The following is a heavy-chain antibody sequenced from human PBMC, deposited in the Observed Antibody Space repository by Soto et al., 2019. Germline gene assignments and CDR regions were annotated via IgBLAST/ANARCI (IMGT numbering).Heavy chain of an antibody. Sequence: TSETLSLTCTVSGGSISSYYWSWIRQPPGKGLEWIGYIYYSGSTNYNPSLKGRVTISVDTSKNQFSLQLSSVTAADTAVYYCAKILSTVTTYYYGMDVWGQGTTVTVSS. D-gene: IGHD4-17*01. CDR1: GGSISSYY. J-gene: IGHJ6*02. CDR2: IYYSGST. CDR3: AKILSTVTTYYYGMDV. V-gene: IGHV4-59*01.